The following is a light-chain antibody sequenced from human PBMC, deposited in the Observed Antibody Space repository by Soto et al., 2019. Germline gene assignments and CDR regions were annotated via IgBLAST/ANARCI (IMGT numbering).Light chain of an antibody. J-gene: IGKJ4*01. V-gene: IGKV1-33*01. CDR2: DAS. Sequence: DIQMTQSPSSLSASVGDRVTITCQASQDISNYLNWYQQKPGKAPKLLIYDASNLETGVPSRFSGSGSGTDFTFTISSLQPEDIATYYCQQTYSDISFGGGTKV. CDR1: QDISNY. CDR3: QQTYSDIS.